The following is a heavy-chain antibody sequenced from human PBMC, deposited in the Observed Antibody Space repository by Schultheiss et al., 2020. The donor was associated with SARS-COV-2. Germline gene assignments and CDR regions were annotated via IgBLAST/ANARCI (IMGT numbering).Heavy chain of an antibody. CDR3: ARVGARGNWFDP. V-gene: IGHV4-61*08. D-gene: IGHD1-26*01. CDR2: IYYSGST. CDR1: GGSISSGGYY. Sequence: SETLSLTCTVSGGSISSGGYYWSWIRQHPGKGLEWIGYIYYSGSTNYNPSLKSRVTISVDTSKNQFSLKLSSVTAADMAVYYCARVGARGNWFDPWGQGTLVTVSS. J-gene: IGHJ5*02.